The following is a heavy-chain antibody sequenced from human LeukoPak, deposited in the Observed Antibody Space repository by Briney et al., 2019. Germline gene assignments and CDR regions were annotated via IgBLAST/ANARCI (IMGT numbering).Heavy chain of an antibody. D-gene: IGHD5-12*01. CDR1: GFTFSSYA. V-gene: IGHV3-23*01. J-gene: IGHJ4*02. Sequence: QPGGSLRLSCAASGFTFSSYAMTWVRQAPGKGLEWVSGISASGGSTYYADSVKGRFTISRDNSKNTLYLQMNSLRAEDTAAYFCAKCARYSGYDSDFDYWGQGTLVTVSS. CDR2: ISASGGST. CDR3: AKCARYSGYDSDFDY.